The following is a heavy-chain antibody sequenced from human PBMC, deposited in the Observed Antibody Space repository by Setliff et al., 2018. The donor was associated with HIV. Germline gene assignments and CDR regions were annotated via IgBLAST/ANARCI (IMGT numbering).Heavy chain of an antibody. J-gene: IGHJ4*02. CDR3: ARGQGAMVTYYFDP. V-gene: IGHV4-61*09. D-gene: IGHD5-18*01. CDR2: LYTSGTT. CDR1: GGSISSGSYY. Sequence: SETLSLTCTVSGGSISSGSYYWSWIRQPAGKGLEWIGHLYTSGTTNYSPSLKSRVAISVDTSKNQFSLKLSSVTAADTAVYYCARGQGAMVTYYFDPWGQGTLVTVSS.